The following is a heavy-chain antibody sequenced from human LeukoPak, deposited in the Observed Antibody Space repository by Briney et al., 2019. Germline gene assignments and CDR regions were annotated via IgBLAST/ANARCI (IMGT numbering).Heavy chain of an antibody. V-gene: IGHV3-21*01. CDR2: ISSSSSYI. J-gene: IGHJ4*02. Sequence: GGSLRLSCAASGFTFSTYSMNWVRQAPGKGLEWVSSISSSSSYIYYADSVKGRFTISRDNAKNSLYLQMNSLRAEDTAVYFCARVSIAVAGTSFDFGGQGTLVTVSS. CDR1: GFTFSTYS. D-gene: IGHD6-19*01. CDR3: ARVSIAVAGTSFDF.